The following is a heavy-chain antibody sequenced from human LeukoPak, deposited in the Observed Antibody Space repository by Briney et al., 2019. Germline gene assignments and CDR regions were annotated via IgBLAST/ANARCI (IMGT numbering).Heavy chain of an antibody. CDR3: AREEMATIWDAFDI. D-gene: IGHD5-24*01. Sequence: GGSLRLSCAASGFTFSSYSMNWVRQAPGKGLEWVSSISSSSNYIYYADSVKGRFTISRDNAKNSLYLQINSLRAEDTAVYYCAREEMATIWDAFDIWGQGTMVTVSS. CDR1: GFTFSSYS. J-gene: IGHJ3*02. V-gene: IGHV3-21*01. CDR2: ISSSSNYI.